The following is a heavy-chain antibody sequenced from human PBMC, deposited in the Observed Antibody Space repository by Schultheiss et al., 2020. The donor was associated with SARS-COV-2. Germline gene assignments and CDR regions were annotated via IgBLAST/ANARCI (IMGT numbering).Heavy chain of an antibody. CDR1: GFTFSSYW. D-gene: IGHD6-13*01. Sequence: GGSLRLSCAASGFTFSSYWMHWVRQAPGKGLEWVSAISGSGGSTYYADSVKGRFTISRDNAKNSLYLQMNSLRAEDTAVYYCARGGYRAALLWGQGTLVTVSS. V-gene: IGHV3-21*01. J-gene: IGHJ4*02. CDR2: ISGSGGST. CDR3: ARGGYRAALL.